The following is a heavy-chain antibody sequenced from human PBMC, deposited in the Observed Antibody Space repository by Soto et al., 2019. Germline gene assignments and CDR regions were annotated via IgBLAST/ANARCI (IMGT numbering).Heavy chain of an antibody. CDR3: AINYYDSSAYLY. Sequence: QVQLVQSGAEVKKPGASVKVSCKASGHTLINYYMHWVRQAPGQGLDWLGKIDPSGNGTSYAERFQCRITLTSDTSTNTVYVELSSLRSEDTAIYYCAINYYDSSAYLYWGQGTLVAVSS. V-gene: IGHV1-46*01. CDR2: IDPSGNGT. D-gene: IGHD3-22*01. CDR1: GHTLINYY. J-gene: IGHJ4*02.